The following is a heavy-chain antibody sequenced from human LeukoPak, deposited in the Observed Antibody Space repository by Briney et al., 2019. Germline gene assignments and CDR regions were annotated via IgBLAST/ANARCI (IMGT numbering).Heavy chain of an antibody. Sequence: GGSLRLSCAASGFAFSTYWMHWVRQAPGKGLVWVSRIDSDGTRTTYADSVKGRFTISRDNAKNTLYLQMNSLRAEDTAVYYCARLPTGSSLHYWGQGTLVTVSS. CDR1: GFAFSTYW. D-gene: IGHD6-6*01. CDR3: ARLPTGSSLHY. J-gene: IGHJ4*02. CDR2: IDSDGTRT. V-gene: IGHV3-74*01.